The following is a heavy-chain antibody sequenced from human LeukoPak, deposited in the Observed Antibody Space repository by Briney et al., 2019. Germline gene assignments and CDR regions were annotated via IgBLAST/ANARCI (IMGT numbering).Heavy chain of an antibody. CDR1: GFTFDDYA. CDR3: ARDRGSYGQRGAYFDY. J-gene: IGHJ4*02. D-gene: IGHD1-26*01. CDR2: ISWNSGSI. V-gene: IGHV3-9*01. Sequence: PGRSLRLSCAASGFTFDDYAMHWVRHAPGKGLEWVSGISWNSGSIGYADSVKGRFTISRDNAKNSLYLQMNSLRAEDTALYYCARDRGSYGQRGAYFDYWGQGTLVTVSS.